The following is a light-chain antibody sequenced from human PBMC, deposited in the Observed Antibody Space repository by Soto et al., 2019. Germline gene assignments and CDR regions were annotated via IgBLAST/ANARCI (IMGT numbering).Light chain of an antibody. CDR2: DAS. J-gene: IGKJ1*01. CDR1: QGISNW. CDR3: QQFRGT. V-gene: IGKV1-5*01. Sequence: DIQMTQSPSTLSASVGGRVTITCRASQGISNWLAWYQQKPGKAPKLLIYDASTLDSGVPSRFRGSGSGTEFTLTISSLQPEDVATYYCQQFRGTFGQGTKVDIK.